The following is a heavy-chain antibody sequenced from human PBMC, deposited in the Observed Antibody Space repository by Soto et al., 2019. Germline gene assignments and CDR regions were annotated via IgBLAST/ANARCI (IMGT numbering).Heavy chain of an antibody. D-gene: IGHD3-3*01. CDR2: IYYSGSN. CDR1: GGSISSGDYY. J-gene: IGHJ5*02. V-gene: IGHV4-31*03. CDR3: ARWWSGSRQGFDP. Sequence: QVQLQESGPGLVKPSQTLSLTCTVSGGSISSGDYYWSWIRQHPGKGLEWIGYIYYSGSNYYNQSLKSRVTISVDTSKNQFSLKLSSVTAADTAVYYCARWWSGSRQGFDPWGQGTLVTVSS.